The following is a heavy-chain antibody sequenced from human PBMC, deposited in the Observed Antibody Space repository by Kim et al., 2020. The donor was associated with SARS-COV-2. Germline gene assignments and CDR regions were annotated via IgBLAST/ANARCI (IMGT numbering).Heavy chain of an antibody. D-gene: IGHD6-13*01. Sequence: GGSLRLSCAASGFTFSNYVMNWVRQAPGKGLEWVSVISGSGGSTYYADSVKGRFVISRDNSKNTLYLQMNSLRAGDTAVYYCAKGRDSGSWYIFDYWGQGALVTVSS. CDR3: AKGRDSGSWYIFDY. CDR2: ISGSGGST. J-gene: IGHJ4*02. V-gene: IGHV3-23*01. CDR1: GFTFSNYV.